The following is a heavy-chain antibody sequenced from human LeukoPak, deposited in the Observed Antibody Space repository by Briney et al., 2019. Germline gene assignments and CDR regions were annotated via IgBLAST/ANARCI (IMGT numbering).Heavy chain of an antibody. J-gene: IGHJ4*02. CDR3: ARVRLDQPVDY. CDR1: GGSISSSSYY. Sequence: PSETLSLTCTVSGGSISSSSYYWGWIRQPPGKGLEWIGSIYYSGSTYYNPSLKSRVTISVDTSKNQFSLKLSSVTAADTAVYYCARVRLDQPVDYWGQGTLVTVSS. CDR2: IYYSGST. V-gene: IGHV4-39*07. D-gene: IGHD5-12*01.